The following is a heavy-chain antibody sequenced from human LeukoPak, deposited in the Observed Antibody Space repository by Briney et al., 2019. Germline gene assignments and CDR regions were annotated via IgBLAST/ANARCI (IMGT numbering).Heavy chain of an antibody. J-gene: IGHJ4*02. D-gene: IGHD4-17*01. CDR2: ISSSGSTI. CDR1: GFTFSSYE. CDR3: AVTTVGFALDY. Sequence: GGSLRLSSAASGFTFSSYEMNWVRQAPGKGLEWVSDISSSGSTIDYADSVKGRFTISRDNAKNSLYLQMNSLRAEDTAVYYCAVTTVGFALDYWGQGTLVTVSS. V-gene: IGHV3-48*03.